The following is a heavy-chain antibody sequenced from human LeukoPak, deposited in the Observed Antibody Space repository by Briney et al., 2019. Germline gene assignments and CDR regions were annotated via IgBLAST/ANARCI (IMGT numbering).Heavy chain of an antibody. Sequence: GESLKISCKGSGFTFTNTWIGWVRQKPGKGLEWMGNIHPADSDTRYSPSFQGQVTISADKSINTTYLQWSGLKASDSAMYYCTRYYLHGITSAANWFAPWGQGTLVTVSS. V-gene: IGHV5-51*01. D-gene: IGHD1-14*01. CDR1: GFTFTNTW. CDR2: IHPADSDT. CDR3: TRYYLHGITSAANWFAP. J-gene: IGHJ5*02.